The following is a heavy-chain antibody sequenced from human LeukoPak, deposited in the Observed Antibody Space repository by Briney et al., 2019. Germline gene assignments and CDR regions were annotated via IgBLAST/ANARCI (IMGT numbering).Heavy chain of an antibody. V-gene: IGHV4-39*07. CDR3: ARCLGFLIGSTWYPDAFDI. D-gene: IGHD6-13*01. Sequence: SETLSLTCTVSGGSISSSSYYWGWIRQPPGKGLEWIGVYHVGTTDYNPSLKSRVTISVDRSKNQMSLKLSSVTASDTAVYYCARCLGFLIGSTWYPDAFDIWGQGTMVTASS. J-gene: IGHJ3*02. CDR1: GGSISSSSYY. CDR2: VYHVGTT.